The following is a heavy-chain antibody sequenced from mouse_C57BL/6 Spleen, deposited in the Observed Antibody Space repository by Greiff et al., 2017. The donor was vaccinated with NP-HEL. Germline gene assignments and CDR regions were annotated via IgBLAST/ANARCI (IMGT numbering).Heavy chain of an antibody. Sequence: VKLQQPGAELVRPGSSVKLSCKASGYTFTSYWMHWVKQRPIQGLEWIGNIDPSDSETHYNQKFKDKATLTVDKSSSTAYMQLSSLTSEDSAVYYCARTLYYDYDDAMDYWGQGTSVTVSS. D-gene: IGHD2-4*01. J-gene: IGHJ4*01. CDR2: IDPSDSET. CDR3: ARTLYYDYDDAMDY. V-gene: IGHV1-52*01. CDR1: GYTFTSYW.